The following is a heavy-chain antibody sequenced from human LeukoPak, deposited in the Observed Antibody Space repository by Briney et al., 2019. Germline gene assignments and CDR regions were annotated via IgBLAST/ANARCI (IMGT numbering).Heavy chain of an antibody. CDR2: IYYSGST. J-gene: IGHJ4*02. CDR1: GGSISSSSYY. CDR3: ASGDSPFDY. Sequence: PSETLSLTCTVSGGSISSSSYYWGWIRQPPGKGLEWIGSIYYSGSTYYNPSLKSRVTISVDTSKNQISLKLSSVTAADTAVYYCASGDSPFDYWGQGTLVTVSS. D-gene: IGHD4-17*01. V-gene: IGHV4-39*01.